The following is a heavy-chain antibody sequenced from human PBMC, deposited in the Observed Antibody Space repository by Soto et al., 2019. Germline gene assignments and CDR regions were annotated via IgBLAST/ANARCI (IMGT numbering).Heavy chain of an antibody. CDR1: GGTFSSYA. D-gene: IGHD3-3*01. CDR3: AKGGTIFGVVIHGAFDI. CDR2: IIPIFGTA. Sequence: SVKVSCKASGGTFSSYAISWVRQAPGQGLEWMGGIIPIFGTANYAQKFQGRVTITADESTSTAYMELSSLRSEDTAVYYCAKGGTIFGVVIHGAFDIWGQGTMVTVSS. J-gene: IGHJ3*02. V-gene: IGHV1-69*13.